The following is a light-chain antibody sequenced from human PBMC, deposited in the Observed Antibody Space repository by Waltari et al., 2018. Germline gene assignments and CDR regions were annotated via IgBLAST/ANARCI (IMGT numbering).Light chain of an antibody. V-gene: IGLV2-14*03. Sequence: QSALTQPASVSGSPGQSITISCTGTSSDVGGFNYVSWFQQHPGKAPKLIIFYVTNRPSGFSNRFSGSKSGHTASLTISGLQADDEAHYFCNSYSDSNSLVVFGGGTRLTVL. CDR2: YVT. J-gene: IGLJ2*01. CDR3: NSYSDSNSLVV. CDR1: SSDVGGFNY.